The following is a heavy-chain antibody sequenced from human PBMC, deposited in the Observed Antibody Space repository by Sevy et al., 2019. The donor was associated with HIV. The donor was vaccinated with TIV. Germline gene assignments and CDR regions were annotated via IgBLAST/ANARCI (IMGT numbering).Heavy chain of an antibody. CDR3: ARVVVVVVAGTPTVDAFDI. J-gene: IGHJ3*02. CDR2: IIPIFGTA. Sequence: ASVKVSCKASGGTFSSYAISWVRQAPGQGLEWMGGIIPIFGTANYAQKFQGRVTITADKSTSTAYMELSSLRSEDTAVYYCARVVVVVVAGTPTVDAFDIWGQGTMVTVSS. CDR1: GGTFSSYA. V-gene: IGHV1-69*06. D-gene: IGHD2-15*01.